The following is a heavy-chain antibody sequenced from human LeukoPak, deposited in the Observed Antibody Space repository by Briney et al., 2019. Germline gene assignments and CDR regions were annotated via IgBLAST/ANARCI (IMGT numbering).Heavy chain of an antibody. CDR1: GFTFGKYW. J-gene: IGHJ4*02. V-gene: IGHV3-7*01. CDR3: ARGAYYYED. Sequence: GGALRLSCVASGFTFGKYWMSWVRQAPGKGLEWVANIKLDGSEKNYVDSVKRRFTISRDNTKNSLYLQMNSLRVEDTAVYYCARGAYYYEDWGQGTLVTVSS. CDR2: IKLDGSEK. D-gene: IGHD3-22*01.